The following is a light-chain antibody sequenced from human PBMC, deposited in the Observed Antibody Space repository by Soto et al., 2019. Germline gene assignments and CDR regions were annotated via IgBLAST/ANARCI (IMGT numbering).Light chain of an antibody. CDR3: QQYGSSQT. Sequence: EIVLTQSPGTLSLSPGERATLSCRASQSVSSSYLAWYQLKPGQAPRLLIYGASSRATGIPDRFSGSGYGTAFTLTISRLEPEDFAVYYCQQYGSSQTFGQGTKLEIK. V-gene: IGKV3-20*01. CDR2: GAS. J-gene: IGKJ2*01. CDR1: QSVSSSY.